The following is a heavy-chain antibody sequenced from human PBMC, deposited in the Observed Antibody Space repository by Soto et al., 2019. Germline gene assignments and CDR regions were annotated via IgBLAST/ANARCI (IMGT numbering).Heavy chain of an antibody. CDR1: GFTFSIHG. CDR2: ISNDGNKK. D-gene: IGHD3-3*01. CDR3: AKDKVPYYDFWSGQRWFDP. Sequence: GGSLRLSCAASGFTFSIHGMHWVRQTPGKGLEGVAVISNDGNKKYYVESVEGRFSISRDNSKSIVYLQMKNVRIEDTAKYYCAKDKVPYYDFWSGQRWFDPWGQGT. V-gene: IGHV3-30*18. J-gene: IGHJ5*02.